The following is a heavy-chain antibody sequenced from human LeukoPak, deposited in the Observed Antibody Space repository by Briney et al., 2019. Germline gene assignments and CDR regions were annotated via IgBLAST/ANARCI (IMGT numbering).Heavy chain of an antibody. J-gene: IGHJ5*01. CDR1: GGSISSYY. CDR2: IYYSGST. Sequence: RASETLSLTCTVSGGSISSYYWSWIRQPPGKGLEWIGYIYYSGSTNYNPSLKSRVTISVDTSKNQFSLKLSSVTAADTAVYYCARDRGYCSGGSCWFDYWGKGTLVTVST. V-gene: IGHV4-59*01. D-gene: IGHD2-15*01. CDR3: ARDRGYCSGGSCWFDY.